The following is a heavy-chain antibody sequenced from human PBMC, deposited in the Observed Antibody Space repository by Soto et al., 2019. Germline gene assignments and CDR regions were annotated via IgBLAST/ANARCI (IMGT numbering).Heavy chain of an antibody. D-gene: IGHD2-2*01. J-gene: IGHJ6*02. CDR2: IYYSGST. CDR3: ARHVPYCSDTSHCAYGMDV. CDR1: GGSISSYY. Sequence: QVQLQESGPGLVKPSETLSLTCTVSGGSISSYYWSWTRQPPGKGLEWIGYIYYSGSTNYNPSLKSRVTISVDTSKNQFSLKLSSVTAADTAVYYCARHVPYCSDTSHCAYGMDVWGQGTTVTVSS. V-gene: IGHV4-59*08.